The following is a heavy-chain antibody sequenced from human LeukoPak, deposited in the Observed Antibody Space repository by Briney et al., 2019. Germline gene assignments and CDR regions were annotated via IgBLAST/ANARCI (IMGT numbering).Heavy chain of an antibody. J-gene: IGHJ3*02. V-gene: IGHV3-74*01. CDR1: GFTFSNYA. Sequence: PGGSLRLSCAASGFTFSNYAITWVRQAPGKGLVWVSRVLSDGSRISYADSVKGRFTISRDNAKNTLYLQMDSLRAEDTAVYYCARVAVGGTRAFDIWGQGTTVTVSS. CDR2: VLSDGSRI. D-gene: IGHD6-19*01. CDR3: ARVAVGGTRAFDI.